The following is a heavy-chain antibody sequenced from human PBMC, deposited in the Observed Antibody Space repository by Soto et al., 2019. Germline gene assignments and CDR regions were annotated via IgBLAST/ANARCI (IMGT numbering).Heavy chain of an antibody. J-gene: IGHJ4*02. Sequence: ASVKXSCKASGYTFTSYGISWVRQAPGQGLEWMGWISVYNGNTNYAQKLQGRVTMTTDTSTSTAYMELRSLRSDDTAVYYCASGWFGEFVYYFDYWGQGTLVTVSS. V-gene: IGHV1-18*01. D-gene: IGHD3-10*01. CDR1: GYTFTSYG. CDR3: ASGWFGEFVYYFDY. CDR2: ISVYNGNT.